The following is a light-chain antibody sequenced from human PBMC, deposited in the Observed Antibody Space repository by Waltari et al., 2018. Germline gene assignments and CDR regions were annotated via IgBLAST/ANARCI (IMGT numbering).Light chain of an antibody. Sequence: QSVLTQPPSVSETPGQRVTTTRSGRNSNIGGNSVNWYQQHPGTAPKLLIYNENPGPSGVPDRFSASKSGTAASLAITGLQSEDDAYYYCAVWDDSLGGVFGGGTKLTVL. CDR1: NSNIGGNS. CDR2: NEN. CDR3: AVWDDSLGGV. V-gene: IGLV1-44*01. J-gene: IGLJ3*02.